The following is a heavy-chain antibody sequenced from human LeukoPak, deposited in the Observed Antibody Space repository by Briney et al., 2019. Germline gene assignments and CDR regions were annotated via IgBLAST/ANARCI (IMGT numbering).Heavy chain of an antibody. D-gene: IGHD6-19*01. Sequence: PGGSLRRTCAASGFTFSSYSMNWVRQAPGKGLEWVSSISSSSSYIYYADSVKGRFTISRDNAKNSLYLQMNSLRAEDTAVYYCARAGYSSGWYRDYWGQGTLVTVSS. CDR2: ISSSSSYI. CDR3: ARAGYSSGWYRDY. J-gene: IGHJ4*02. CDR1: GFTFSSYS. V-gene: IGHV3-21*01.